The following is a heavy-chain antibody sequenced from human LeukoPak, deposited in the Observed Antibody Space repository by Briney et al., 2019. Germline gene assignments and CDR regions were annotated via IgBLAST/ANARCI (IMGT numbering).Heavy chain of an antibody. CDR2: IYYSGST. CDR1: GGSISRYY. D-gene: IGHD3-10*01. V-gene: IGHV4-59*01. CDR3: ARETLVRGVIYFDY. Sequence: SEALSLTCTVSGGSISRYYRSWIRRPPGKELEWIGYIYYSGSTNYNPSLKSRVTISVDTSKNQFSLKLSSVTAADTAVYYCARETLVRGVIYFDYWGQGTLVTVSS. J-gene: IGHJ4*02.